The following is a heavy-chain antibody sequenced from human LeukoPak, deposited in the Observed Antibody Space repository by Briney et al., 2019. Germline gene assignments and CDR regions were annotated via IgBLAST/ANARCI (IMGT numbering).Heavy chain of an antibody. Sequence: SETLSLTCVVSGGSISSSNWWSWVRQPPGKGLEWIGEIYHSGSTNYNPSLEGRVSISLDKSKNQFSLRVTSVTAADTAVYYCARDLRRVGATKYFDSWGQGTLVTVSS. D-gene: IGHD1-26*01. V-gene: IGHV4-4*02. J-gene: IGHJ4*02. CDR1: GGSISSSNW. CDR2: IYHSGST. CDR3: ARDLRRVGATKYFDS.